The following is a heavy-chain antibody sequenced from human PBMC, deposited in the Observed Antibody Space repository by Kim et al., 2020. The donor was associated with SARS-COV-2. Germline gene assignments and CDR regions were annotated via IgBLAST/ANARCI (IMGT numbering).Heavy chain of an antibody. Sequence: TTSPGPVEGRFTLSEDNAKNTLYLQMNSLRAEDTAVYYCARGNYHGMDVWGQGTTVTVSS. J-gene: IGHJ6*02. CDR3: ARGNYHGMDV. V-gene: IGHV3-74*01. CDR2: T.